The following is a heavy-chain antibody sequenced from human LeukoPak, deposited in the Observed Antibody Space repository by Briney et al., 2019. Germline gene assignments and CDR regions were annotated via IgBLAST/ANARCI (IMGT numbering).Heavy chain of an antibody. J-gene: IGHJ4*02. CDR2: IYPGDSDT. CDR1: GYSFTSYW. CDR3: ARRHCSSTSCYLDY. V-gene: IGHV5-51*01. D-gene: IGHD2-2*01. Sequence: GESLKISCKGSGYSFTSYWIGWVRQMPGKGLEWMGIIYPGDSDTRSSPFFQGQVTISADKSISTAYLQWSSLKASDTAMYYCARRHCSSTSCYLDYWGQGSLVTVSS.